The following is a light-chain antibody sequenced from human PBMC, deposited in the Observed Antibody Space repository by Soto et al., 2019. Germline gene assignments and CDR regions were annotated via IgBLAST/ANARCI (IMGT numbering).Light chain of an antibody. J-gene: IGKJ3*01. CDR3: QQRSNRPPWT. V-gene: IGKV3-11*01. CDR2: GAS. Sequence: EVVLTQSPATLSLSPGESPTLSCRASQSVDTYLAWYQQKPGQPPRLLIYGASNRATGIPARFSGSGSGTDFTLTITALEPEDFAVYYCQQRSNRPPWTFGPGTKV. CDR1: QSVDTY.